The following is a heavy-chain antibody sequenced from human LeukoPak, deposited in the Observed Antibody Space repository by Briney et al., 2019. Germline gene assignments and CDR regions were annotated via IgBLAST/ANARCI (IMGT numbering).Heavy chain of an antibody. CDR2: ISGSGGST. D-gene: IGHD6-13*01. CDR3: ARASQTRGAAAGTGRYYSYYMDV. Sequence: GGSLRLSCAASGFTFSSYGMSWVRQAPGKGLEWVSAISGSGGSTYYADSVKGRFTISRDNSKNTLYLQMNSLRAEDTAVYYCARASQTRGAAAGTGRYYSYYMDVWGKGTTVTVSS. V-gene: IGHV3-23*01. J-gene: IGHJ6*03. CDR1: GFTFSSYG.